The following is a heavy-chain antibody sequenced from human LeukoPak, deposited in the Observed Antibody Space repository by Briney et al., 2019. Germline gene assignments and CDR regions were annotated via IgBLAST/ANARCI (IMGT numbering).Heavy chain of an antibody. CDR2: ISGSGGST. V-gene: IGHV3-23*01. D-gene: IGHD5-18*01. Sequence: PGGSLRLSCAASGFTLSSYAMSWVRQAPGKGLEWVSAISGSGGSTYYADSVKGRFTISRDNSKNTLYLQMNSLRAEDTAVYYCAKWSPEGGYSYGLTYYYYYMDVWGKGTTVTVSS. CDR3: AKWSPEGGYSYGLTYYYYYMDV. J-gene: IGHJ6*03. CDR1: GFTLSSYA.